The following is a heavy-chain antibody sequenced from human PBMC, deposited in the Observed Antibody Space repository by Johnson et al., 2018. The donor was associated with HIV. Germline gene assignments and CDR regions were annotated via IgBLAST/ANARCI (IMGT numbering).Heavy chain of an antibody. CDR3: ASRGVVVTAIPKFGAFDI. D-gene: IGHD2-21*02. CDR2: ISSSGNTI. V-gene: IGHV3-11*04. J-gene: IGHJ3*02. CDR1: GFTFSDYH. Sequence: QVQLVESGGGLVKPGGSLRLSCVASGFTFSDYHMRWIRQAPGKGLAWVSYISSSGNTIYNADSVKARFTISRDNAKNSLYLQMNSLRAEDTAVYYCASRGVVVTAIPKFGAFDIWGQGTMVTVSS.